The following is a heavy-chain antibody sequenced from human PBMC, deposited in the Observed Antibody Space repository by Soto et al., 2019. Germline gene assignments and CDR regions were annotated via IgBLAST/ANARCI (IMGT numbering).Heavy chain of an antibody. CDR2: ISSSGSTI. CDR1: GFTFSDYY. V-gene: IGHV3-11*01. J-gene: IGHJ5*02. Sequence: GGSLRLSCAASGFTFSDYYMSWIRQAPGKGLEWVSYISSSGSTIYYADSVKGRFTISRDNAKNSLYLQMNSLRAEDTAVYYSARTDIVVVVAALGWFDPWGQGTLVTVSS. CDR3: ARTDIVVVVAALGWFDP. D-gene: IGHD2-15*01.